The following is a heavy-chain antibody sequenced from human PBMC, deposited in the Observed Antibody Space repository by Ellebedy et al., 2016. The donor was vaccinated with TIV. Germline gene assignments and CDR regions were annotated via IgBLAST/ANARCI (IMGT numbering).Heavy chain of an antibody. D-gene: IGHD4-17*01. J-gene: IGHJ4*02. CDR3: ARGSHDHGDHPDLLGGLFHFDY. Sequence: AASVKVSCKTSGYTFTGYYMHWVRQAPGQGLEWVGIINPSGGSTSYAQKFQGRVTLTRDTSTGTVYMELSSLRSEDTAIFYCARGSHDHGDHPDLLGGLFHFDYWGQGTLVTVSS. V-gene: IGHV1-46*01. CDR1: GYTFTGYY. CDR2: INPSGGST.